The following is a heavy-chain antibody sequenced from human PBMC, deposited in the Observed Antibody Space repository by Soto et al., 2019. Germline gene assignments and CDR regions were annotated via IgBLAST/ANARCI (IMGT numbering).Heavy chain of an antibody. Sequence: QVQLVQSGAEVKKPWSSVKVSCKASGVTFRSYAISWVRPAPGQGLEWMGGIIPIFGTAKYAQKFQGRVKITADESKSTAYMELSSLRSEDTSVYYCARALVGATFDYLGQGTLVTVSS. CDR2: IIPIFGTA. CDR3: ARALVGATFDY. V-gene: IGHV1-69*01. J-gene: IGHJ4*02. D-gene: IGHD1-26*01. CDR1: GVTFRSYA.